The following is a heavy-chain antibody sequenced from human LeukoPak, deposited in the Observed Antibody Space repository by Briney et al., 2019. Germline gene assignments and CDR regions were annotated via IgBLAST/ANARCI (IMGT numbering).Heavy chain of an antibody. CDR1: GFTFSSYA. V-gene: IGHV3-30-3*01. J-gene: IGHJ4*02. Sequence: GGSLRLSCAASGFTFSSYAMHWVRQAPCKGLEWVAVISYDGSNKYYADSVKGRFTISRDNSKNTLYLQMNSLRAEDTAVYYCARDRPLSPFCFDYWGQGTLVTVSS. D-gene: IGHD3-16*02. CDR3: ARDRPLSPFCFDY. CDR2: ISYDGSNK.